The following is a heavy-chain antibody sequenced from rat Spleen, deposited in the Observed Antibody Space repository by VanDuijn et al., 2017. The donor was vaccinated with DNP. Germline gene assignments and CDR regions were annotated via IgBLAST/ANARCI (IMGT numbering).Heavy chain of an antibody. CDR1: GFTFSDYN. J-gene: IGHJ2*01. V-gene: IGHV5S10*01. CDR2: ITYDGSST. CDR3: TKLVDY. Sequence: EVQLVESGGGLVQSGRSLKVSCAASGFTFSDYNMAWVRQAPKKGLEWVATITYDGSSTYYRDSVKGRFTISRDNAKSTLYLQMDSLRSEDTATYYCTKLVDYWGQGVMVTVSS.